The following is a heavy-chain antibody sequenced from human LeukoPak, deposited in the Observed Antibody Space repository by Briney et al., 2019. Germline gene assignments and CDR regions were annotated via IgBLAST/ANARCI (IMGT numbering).Heavy chain of an antibody. CDR3: AKEIGHYDSSVGGVFDY. D-gene: IGHD3-22*01. J-gene: IGHJ4*02. V-gene: IGHV3-30*18. Sequence: GGSLRLSCAASGFTFSSYGMHWVRQAPGKGLEWVAVISYDGSNKYYADSVKGRFTISRDNSKNTLYLQMNSLRAEDTAVYYCAKEIGHYDSSVGGVFDYWGQGTLVTVSS. CDR2: ISYDGSNK. CDR1: GFTFSSYG.